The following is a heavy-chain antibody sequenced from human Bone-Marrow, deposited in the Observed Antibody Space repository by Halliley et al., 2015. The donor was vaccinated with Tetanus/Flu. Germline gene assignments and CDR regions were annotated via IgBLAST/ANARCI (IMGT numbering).Heavy chain of an antibody. V-gene: IGHV4-4*08. CDR3: ATSKCTFGDCYLRPQLYYFDF. CDR2: SGRT. J-gene: IGHJ4*02. D-gene: IGHD2-21*02. Sequence: SGRTNYNPSLKSRGSISVDMSKNQFSLRLTSVTALDTAVYYCATSKCTFGDCYLRPQLYYFDFWGQGTLVTVSS.